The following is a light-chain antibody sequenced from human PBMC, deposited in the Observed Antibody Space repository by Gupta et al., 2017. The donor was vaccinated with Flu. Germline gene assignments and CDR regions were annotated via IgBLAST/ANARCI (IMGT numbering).Light chain of an antibody. CDR3: QLEDNLPFT. V-gene: IGKV1-33*01. Sequence: DIRMTQSPSSLSASVGERVTITCQASEDIINYLNWYQQKPGRAPKLLIYDASNLETGVPSRFSGSGSGTDFSFYISNLQPEDFATYYCQLEDNLPFTFGGGTKVEIK. CDR2: DAS. CDR1: EDIINY. J-gene: IGKJ4*01.